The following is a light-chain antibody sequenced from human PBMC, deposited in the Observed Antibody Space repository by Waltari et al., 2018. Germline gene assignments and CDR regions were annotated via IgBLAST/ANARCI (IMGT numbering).Light chain of an antibody. CDR1: QDIDNA. Sequence: AIQLTQSPSSLSASVGDRVTITCRASQDIDNALAWYRQKPGKAPELLIYDASSLKTGAPSRVSGTGSGTDFTLTISSLQPEDFAAYYCQQFDSFPPTFGQGTRLEIK. CDR2: DAS. V-gene: IGKV1-13*02. CDR3: QQFDSFPPT. J-gene: IGKJ5*01.